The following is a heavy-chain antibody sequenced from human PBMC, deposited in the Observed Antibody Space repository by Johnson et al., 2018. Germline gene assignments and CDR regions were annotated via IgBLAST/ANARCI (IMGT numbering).Heavy chain of an antibody. CDR1: GGTFSSNA. CDR3: ASIRYYGLSRDSARESSYYYLMDV. V-gene: IGHV1-69*01. D-gene: IGHD3-3*01. Sequence: VQLVEYGAEVKKPGSSXKVSCKTSGGTFSSNAISWVRQAPGQGLEWMGGLIPTLRTSHYAQKFQGRVTITADEWTSTAYMELSSMRSDDTAVYYCASIRYYGLSRDSARESSYYYLMDVWGQGTTVTVSS. CDR2: LIPTLRTS. J-gene: IGHJ6*02.